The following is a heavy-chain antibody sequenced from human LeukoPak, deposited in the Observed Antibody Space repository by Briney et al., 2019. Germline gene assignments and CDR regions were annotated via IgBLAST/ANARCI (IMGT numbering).Heavy chain of an antibody. Sequence: GGSLRLSCTASGFTFGDYAMDWVRQAPGKGLEWVGFIRSKAYGGTTEYAASVKSRFTISRDDSKSIAYLQMNSLKTEDTAVYYCSRESAEATAKFDYWGQGTPVTLSS. V-gene: IGHV3-49*04. J-gene: IGHJ4*02. CDR1: GFTFGDYA. CDR2: IRSKAYGGTT. CDR3: SRESAEATAKFDY. D-gene: IGHD2-21*02.